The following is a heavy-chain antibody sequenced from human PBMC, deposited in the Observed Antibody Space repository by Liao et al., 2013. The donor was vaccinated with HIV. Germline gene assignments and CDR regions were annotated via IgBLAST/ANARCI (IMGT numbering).Heavy chain of an antibody. CDR2: INHSGSA. J-gene: IGHJ3*02. V-gene: IGHV4-34*01. CDR1: GGSFSHYY. Sequence: QVQLQQWGAGQLKPSETLSLTCAVYGGSFSHYYWSWIRQSPGKGLEWIGEINHSGSATYSPSLRSRVSISVGSSSNQFFLNLTSVTAADTAVYFCARGVTTLSRRLLPKPFDIWGQGTVVTVSS. D-gene: IGHD4/OR15-4a*01. CDR3: ARGVTTLSRRLLPKPFDI.